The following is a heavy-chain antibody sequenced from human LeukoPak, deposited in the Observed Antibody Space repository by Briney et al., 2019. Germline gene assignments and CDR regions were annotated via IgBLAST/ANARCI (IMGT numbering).Heavy chain of an antibody. Sequence: SVQVSCKASGGTFSSYAISWVRQAPGQGLEWMGRIIPILGIANYAQRFQGRVTITADKSTSTAYMELSSLRSEDTAVYYCASSAMGYSYGWDYYYYYGMDVWGQGTTVTVSS. CDR2: IIPILGIA. CDR1: GGTFSSYA. CDR3: ASSAMGYSYGWDYYYYYGMDV. J-gene: IGHJ6*02. D-gene: IGHD5-18*01. V-gene: IGHV1-69*04.